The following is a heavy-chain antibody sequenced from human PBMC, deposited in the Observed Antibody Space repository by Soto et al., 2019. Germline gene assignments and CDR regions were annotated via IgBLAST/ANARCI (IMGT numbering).Heavy chain of an antibody. Sequence: EVQLLDSGGGLVQPGGSLRLSCAASGFTFSSYAMSWVRQAPGKGLEWVSAISGSAITTYYADSVKGRFTISRDNSKNTVYQQMNSLRAEDTAIYSCAKVIVARGGMDVWGRGTTVTVSS. J-gene: IGHJ6*02. CDR2: ISGSAITT. D-gene: IGHD6-6*01. CDR1: GFTFSSYA. V-gene: IGHV3-23*01. CDR3: AKVIVARGGMDV.